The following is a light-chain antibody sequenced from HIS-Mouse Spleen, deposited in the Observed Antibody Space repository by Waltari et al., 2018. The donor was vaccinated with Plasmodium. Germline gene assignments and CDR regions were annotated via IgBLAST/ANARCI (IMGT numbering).Light chain of an antibody. Sequence: SYELTQPPSVSVSPGQPARITCSGDALPKKYASWYQQKSGQAPVLYIYEDSKRPSGIPERFSGSSSGTMATLTISGAQVEDEADYYCYSTDSSGNHRVFGGGTKLTVL. CDR1: ALPKKY. J-gene: IGLJ3*02. CDR2: EDS. CDR3: YSTDSSGNHRV. V-gene: IGLV3-10*01.